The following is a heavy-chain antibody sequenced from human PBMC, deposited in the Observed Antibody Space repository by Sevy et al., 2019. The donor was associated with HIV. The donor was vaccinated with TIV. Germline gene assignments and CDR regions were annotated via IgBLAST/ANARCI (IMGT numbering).Heavy chain of an antibody. J-gene: IGHJ4*02. CDR2: LKSKADGGTV. D-gene: IGHD1-1*01. CDR1: GFTFGDYA. CDR3: TRWKGLHSNFDS. Sequence: GGSLRLSCTTSGFTFGDYAMNWVRQAPGKGLEWVAFLKSKADGGTVDHAASVKGRFTISRDDSKSIAYMQMNDLTTEDTAVYYCTRWKGLHSNFDSWGQGALVTVSS. V-gene: IGHV3-49*04.